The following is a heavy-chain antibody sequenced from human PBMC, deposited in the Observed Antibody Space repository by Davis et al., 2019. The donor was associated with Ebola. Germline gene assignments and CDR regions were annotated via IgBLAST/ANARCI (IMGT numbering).Heavy chain of an antibody. D-gene: IGHD5-18*01. CDR3: ARGYVGYSYGPNYYYYGMDV. CDR1: GYTFTSYY. V-gene: IGHV1-18*04. CDR2: ISAYNGNT. Sequence: ASVKVSCKASGYTFTSYYMHWVRQAPGQGLEWMGWISAYNGNTNYAQKLQGRVTMTTDTSTSTAYMELRSLRSDDTAVYYCARGYVGYSYGPNYYYYGMDVWGQGTTVTVSS. J-gene: IGHJ6*02.